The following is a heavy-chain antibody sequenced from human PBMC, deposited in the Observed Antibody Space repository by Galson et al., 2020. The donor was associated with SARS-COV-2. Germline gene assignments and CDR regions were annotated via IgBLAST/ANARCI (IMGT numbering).Heavy chain of an antibody. J-gene: IGHJ6*03. Sequence: GESLKISCTASGFTFGDYAMSWFRQAPGKGLEWVGFIRSKAYGGTTEYAASVKGRFTISRDDSKSIAYLQMNSLKTEDTAVYYCTRLYCTNGVCYGRNYYMDVWGKGTTVTVSS. CDR2: IRSKAYGGTT. D-gene: IGHD2-8*01. CDR3: TRLYCTNGVCYGRNYYMDV. CDR1: GFTFGDYA. V-gene: IGHV3-49*03.